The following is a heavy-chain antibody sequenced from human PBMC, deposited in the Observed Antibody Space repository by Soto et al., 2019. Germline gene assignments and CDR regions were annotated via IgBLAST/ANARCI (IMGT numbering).Heavy chain of an antibody. CDR3: ARGLLVSTQDDYVAFDI. D-gene: IGHD4-17*01. CDR2: INHSGST. CDR1: GGSFSGYY. J-gene: IGHJ3*02. V-gene: IGHV4-34*01. Sequence: SETLSLTCAVYGGSFSGYYWSWIRQPPGKGLEWIGEINHSGSTNYNPSLKSRVTISVDTSKNQFSLKLSSVTAADTAVYYCARGLLVSTQDDYVAFDIWGQGTMVTVSS.